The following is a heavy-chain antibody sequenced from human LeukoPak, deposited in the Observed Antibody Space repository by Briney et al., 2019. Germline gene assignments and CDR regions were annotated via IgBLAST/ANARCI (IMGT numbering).Heavy chain of an antibody. CDR3: TRHVYGSGGYGDY. J-gene: IGHJ4*02. CDR1: GFTFSGSA. CDR2: IRSKANGYAT. D-gene: IGHD3-10*01. V-gene: IGHV3-73*01. Sequence: GGSLRLSCAASGFTFSGSAMHWVRQASGKGLGWVGRIRSKANGYATAYAASVKGRFTISRDDSKNTAYLQMNSLKTEDTAVYYCTRHVYGSGGYGDYWGQGTLVTVSS.